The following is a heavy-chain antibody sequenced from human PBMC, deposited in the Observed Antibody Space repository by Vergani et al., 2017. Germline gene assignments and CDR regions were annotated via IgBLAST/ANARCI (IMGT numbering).Heavy chain of an antibody. CDR2: INTNTGNP. Sequence: QVQLVQSGSELKKPGASVKVSCKASGYTFTSYAMNWVRPAPGQGLEWMGWINTNTGNPTYDQGFTGRFVFSLDTSVSTAYLQISSLKTEDTAVSYCARDLSSSRESANDYFYCMYVWGQGTTVTVSS. J-gene: IGHJ6*02. CDR1: GYTFTSYA. D-gene: IGHD6-13*01. CDR3: ARDLSSSRESANDYFYCMYV. V-gene: IGHV7-4-1*02.